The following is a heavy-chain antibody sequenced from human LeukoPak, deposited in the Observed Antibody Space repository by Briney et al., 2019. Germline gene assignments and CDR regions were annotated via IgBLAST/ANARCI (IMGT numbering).Heavy chain of an antibody. Sequence: GASVKVSCKASGYNFTDYYMHWVRQAPGQGLEWMGWINPNSGGTNYAQKFQGRVTMTRDTSISTAYMELSRLRSDDTAVYYCARCSVWTDIVVVVAATGYYYYMDVWGKGTTVTVSS. D-gene: IGHD2-15*01. J-gene: IGHJ6*03. CDR1: GYNFTDYY. CDR3: ARCSVWTDIVVVVAATGYYYYMDV. CDR2: INPNSGGT. V-gene: IGHV1-2*02.